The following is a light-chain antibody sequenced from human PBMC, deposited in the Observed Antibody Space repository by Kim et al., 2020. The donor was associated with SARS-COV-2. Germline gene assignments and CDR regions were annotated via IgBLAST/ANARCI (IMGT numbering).Light chain of an antibody. CDR1: QSIGPW. CDR2: GAS. V-gene: IGKV1-12*01. CDR3: QQGTTFPWT. Sequence: ASVGDTVTLTCRASQSIGPWLAWYQQKPGKAPKLLISGASDLKTGVPSRFSGSGSGTDFTLTISSLQPEDFATYYCQQGTTFPWTFGPGTKVDIK. J-gene: IGKJ1*01.